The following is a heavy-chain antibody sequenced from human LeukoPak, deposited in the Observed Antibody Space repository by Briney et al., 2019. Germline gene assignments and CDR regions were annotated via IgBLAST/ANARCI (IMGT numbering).Heavy chain of an antibody. D-gene: IGHD1-14*01. Sequence: PGRSLRLSCAASGFTFSSYGMNWVRQAPGKGLEWVGRIKREIEGWTTDYAAPVKGRFTISRDDSKTTLYLRMDSLKTEDTAVYYCTRNADLDFWGQGALVTVSS. CDR2: IKREIEGWTT. V-gene: IGHV3-15*01. J-gene: IGHJ4*02. CDR1: GFTFSSYG. CDR3: TRNADLDF.